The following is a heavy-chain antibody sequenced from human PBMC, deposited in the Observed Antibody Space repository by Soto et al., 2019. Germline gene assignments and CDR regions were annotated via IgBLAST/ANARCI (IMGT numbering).Heavy chain of an antibody. D-gene: IGHD4-4*01. V-gene: IGHV1-69*13. CDR2: IIPIFGTA. J-gene: IGHJ6*02. Sequence: ASVKVSCKASGGTFSSYAISWVRQAPGQGLEWMGGIIPIFGTANYAQKFQGRVTITADESTSTAYMELSSLRSEDTAVYYCARDPLEVTSNYYYYYGMDVWGQGTTVTVSS. CDR3: ARDPLEVTSNYYYYYGMDV. CDR1: GGTFSSYA.